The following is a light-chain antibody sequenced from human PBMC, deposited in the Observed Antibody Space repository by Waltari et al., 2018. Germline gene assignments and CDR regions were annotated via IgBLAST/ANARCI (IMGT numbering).Light chain of an antibody. CDR1: QRVLYSSNNKNY. CDR3: QQYYSTLSLT. V-gene: IGKV4-1*01. CDR2: WAS. Sequence: DIVMTQSPASLAVSLGDRSTINCQSTQRVLYSSNNKNYLAWYQQKPGQPPKLLIYWASTRESGVPDRFSGSGSGTDFTLTISSLQAEDVAVYYCQQYYSTLSLTFGGGTKVEIK. J-gene: IGKJ4*01.